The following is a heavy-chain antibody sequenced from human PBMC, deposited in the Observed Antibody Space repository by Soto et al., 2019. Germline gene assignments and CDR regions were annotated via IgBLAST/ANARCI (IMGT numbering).Heavy chain of an antibody. J-gene: IGHJ5*02. D-gene: IGHD3-10*01. CDR3: ARDRVGSGSYYNGRLNWFDP. Sequence: SETLSLTCTVSGGSISSYYWSWIRQPPGKGLEWIAYIYYTGSTNYNPSLKSRVTLSADTSKNQFSLKLSSVTAADTAVYYCARDRVGSGSYYNGRLNWFDPWGQGTLVTVSS. CDR2: IYYTGST. CDR1: GGSISSYY. V-gene: IGHV4-59*01.